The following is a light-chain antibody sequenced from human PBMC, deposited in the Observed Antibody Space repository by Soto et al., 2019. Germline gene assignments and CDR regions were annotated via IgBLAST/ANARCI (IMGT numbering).Light chain of an antibody. J-gene: IGKJ1*01. CDR2: GAS. V-gene: IGKV3-15*01. Sequence: EIVMTQSPATQSVSPGERATLSCRASQSVTNTLAWYQQKPGQAPRLLIYGASTRATGIPGRFSGSGSGTEFTLTISSLQSEDFAVYICQQYNNWPPWTFGQGTKVDIK. CDR3: QQYNNWPPWT. CDR1: QSVTNT.